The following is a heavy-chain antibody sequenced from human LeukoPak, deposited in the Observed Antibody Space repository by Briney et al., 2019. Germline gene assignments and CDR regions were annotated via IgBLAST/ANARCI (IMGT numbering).Heavy chain of an antibody. J-gene: IGHJ4*02. CDR1: GFTFTSNA. CDR2: ISFDGSGE. CDR3: ARDFDYAWGNPDY. V-gene: IGHV3-30-3*01. D-gene: IGHD3-16*01. Sequence: HTGGSLRLSCEASGFTFTSNAMHWLRQAPGKGLEWVAIISFDGSGEYYGDSVRGRFTISRDNSENKVSLQMNNLRPGDTAVYYCARDFDYAWGNPDYWGRGTLVIVSS.